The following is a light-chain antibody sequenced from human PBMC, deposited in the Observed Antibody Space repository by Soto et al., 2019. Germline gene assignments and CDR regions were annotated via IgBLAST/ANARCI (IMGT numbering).Light chain of an antibody. CDR2: RNN. Sequence: QAVVTQPPSASGTPGQRVTISCSGSSSNIGSNYVYWYQQLPGTAPKLLIYRNNQRPSGVPDRFSGSKSGTSASLAISGLRSEDEADYYCAAWDDSLSGRVFGGGTKLPS. V-gene: IGLV1-47*01. CDR1: SSNIGSNY. J-gene: IGLJ2*01. CDR3: AAWDDSLSGRV.